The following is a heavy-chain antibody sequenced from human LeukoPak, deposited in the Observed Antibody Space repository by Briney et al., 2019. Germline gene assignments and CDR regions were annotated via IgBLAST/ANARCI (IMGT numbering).Heavy chain of an antibody. V-gene: IGHV1-18*03. J-gene: IGHJ5*02. Sequence: ASVKVSCKASGYTFTSYGISWVRQAPGQGLEWMGWISAYNGNTNYAQEFQGRVTITRDTSASKAYMELSSLRSEDMAVYYCARSPPIAAAGTWFDPWGQGTLVTVSS. CDR2: ISAYNGNT. CDR1: GYTFTSYG. CDR3: ARSPPIAAAGTWFDP. D-gene: IGHD6-13*01.